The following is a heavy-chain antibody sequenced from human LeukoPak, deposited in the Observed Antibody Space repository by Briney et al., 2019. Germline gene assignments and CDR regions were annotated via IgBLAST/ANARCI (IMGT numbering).Heavy chain of an antibody. CDR3: ARVGYYDSSLVFDY. CDR2: IYTSGST. V-gene: IGHV4-4*07. Sequence: PSETLSLTCTVSGGSISSYYWSWIRQPAGKGLEWIGRIYTSGSTNYNPSLKSRVTMSVDTSKNQFSLKLSSVTAADTAVYYCARVGYYDSSLVFDYWGQGTLVTVSS. D-gene: IGHD3-22*01. CDR1: GGSISSYY. J-gene: IGHJ4*02.